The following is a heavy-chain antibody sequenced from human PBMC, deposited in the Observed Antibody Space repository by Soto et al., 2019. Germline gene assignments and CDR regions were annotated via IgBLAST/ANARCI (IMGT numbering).Heavy chain of an antibody. D-gene: IGHD3-10*01. Sequence: VQVEESGGGLVLPGGSLRLSCTVSADSEFSFSDQYMDWVRQAPGKGLEWVGRSRNRVNNLSTAYAASVQGRFTISRDESKNTVYLQMHSLRAEDSAVYFCARGSRDSYTGSRIFDLWGRGTRVTVSS. CDR1: EFSFSDQY. J-gene: IGHJ4*02. V-gene: IGHV3-72*01. CDR2: SRNRVNNLST. CDR3: ARGSRDSYTGSRIFDL.